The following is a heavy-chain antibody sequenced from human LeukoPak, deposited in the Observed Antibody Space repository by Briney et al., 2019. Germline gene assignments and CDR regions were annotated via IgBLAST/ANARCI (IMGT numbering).Heavy chain of an antibody. CDR2: FDPEDGET. V-gene: IGHV1-24*01. D-gene: IGHD3-10*01. CDR1: GYTLTELS. J-gene: IGHJ4*02. Sequence: VASVKVSCKVSGYTLTELSMHWVRQAPGKGLEWMGGFDPEDGETIYAQKFQGRVTMTEDTSTDTAYMEQSSLRSEDTAVYYCATGNYYGSGSYHIDYWGQGTLVTVSS. CDR3: ATGNYYGSGSYHIDY.